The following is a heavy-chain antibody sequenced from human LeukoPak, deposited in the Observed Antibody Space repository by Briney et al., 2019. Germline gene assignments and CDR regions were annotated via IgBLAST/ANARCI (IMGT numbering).Heavy chain of an antibody. D-gene: IGHD6-13*01. CDR1: GYTFTGYY. V-gene: IGHV1-2*02. CDR3: ARGPGRSSRYY. J-gene: IGHJ4*02. CDR2: INPNSGGT. Sequence: GSVKVSCKASGYTFTGYYMHWVRQAPGQGLEGMGWINPNSGGTNYAQKFQGRVTMTRDTSISTDYMELSRLRSDDTAVYYCARGPGRSSRYYWGQGTLATVSS.